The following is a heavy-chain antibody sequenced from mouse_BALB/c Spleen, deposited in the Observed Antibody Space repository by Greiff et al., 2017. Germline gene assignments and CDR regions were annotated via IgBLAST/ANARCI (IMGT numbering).Heavy chain of an antibody. D-gene: IGHD1-1*01. CDR3: ARDYGSSYWFAY. Sequence: EVQLVESGPGLVKPSQSLSLTCTVTGYSITSDYAWNWIRQFPGNKLEWMGYISYSGSTSYNPSLKSRISITRDTSKNQFFLQLNSVTTEDTATYYCARDYGSSYWFAYWGQGTLVTVSA. V-gene: IGHV3-2*02. CDR2: ISYSGST. J-gene: IGHJ3*01. CDR1: GYSITSDYA.